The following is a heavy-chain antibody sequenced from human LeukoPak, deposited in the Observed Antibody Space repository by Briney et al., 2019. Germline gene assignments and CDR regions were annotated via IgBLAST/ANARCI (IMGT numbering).Heavy chain of an antibody. CDR1: GFPFSSYW. Sequence: GGSLRLSCAASGFPFSSYWMLWVRQAPGKGLVWVSRINSDGSSTSYADSVKGRFTISRDNAKNTLYLQMNSLRAEDTAVYYCATGYCSSTSCYRPSDYWGQGTLVTVSS. D-gene: IGHD2-2*02. CDR2: INSDGSST. V-gene: IGHV3-74*01. J-gene: IGHJ4*02. CDR3: ATGYCSSTSCYRPSDY.